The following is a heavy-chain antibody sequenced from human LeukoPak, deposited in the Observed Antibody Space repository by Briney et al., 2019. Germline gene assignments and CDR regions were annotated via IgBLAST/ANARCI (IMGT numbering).Heavy chain of an antibody. CDR3: ARGDGASRSWTTGFDY. V-gene: IGHV4-4*07. CDR2: IYTSGST. CDR1: GGSISSYY. D-gene: IGHD6-13*01. Sequence: SETLSLTCTVSGGSISSYYWSWIRQPAGKGLEWIGRIYTSGSTNYNPSLKSRVTMSVDTSKNQFSLKLSSVTAADTAVYYCARGDGASRSWTTGFDYWGQGTLVTVSS. J-gene: IGHJ4*02.